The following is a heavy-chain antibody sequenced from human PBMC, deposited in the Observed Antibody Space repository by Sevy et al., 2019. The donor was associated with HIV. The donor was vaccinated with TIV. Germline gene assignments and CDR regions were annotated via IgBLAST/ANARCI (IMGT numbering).Heavy chain of an antibody. V-gene: IGHV3-23*01. CDR2: LSFGCGEI. CDR1: GFTFSKYS. D-gene: IGHD2-8*01. J-gene: IGHJ4*02. Sequence: GGSLRLSCAASGFTFSKYSMSWVRQPPGKGLEWVSTLSFGCGEINYADSVKGRFTISRDNSKSSVYLQMNNLRPEDTAVYYGGREGGTKPHDYGGQGTLVTVS. CDR3: GREGGTKPHDY.